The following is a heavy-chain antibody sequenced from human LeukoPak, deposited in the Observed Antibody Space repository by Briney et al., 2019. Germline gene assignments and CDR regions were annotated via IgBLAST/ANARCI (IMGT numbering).Heavy chain of an antibody. CDR1: GFTVSSNY. CDR3: AKEEAAALYYYYYMDV. J-gene: IGHJ6*03. Sequence: GGSLRLSCAASGFTVSSNYMSWVRQAPGKGLEWVAVISYDGSNKYYADSVKGRFTISRDNSKNTLYLQMNSLRAEDTAVYYCAKEEAAALYYYYYMDVWGKGTTVTVSS. V-gene: IGHV3-30*18. CDR2: ISYDGSNK. D-gene: IGHD6-13*01.